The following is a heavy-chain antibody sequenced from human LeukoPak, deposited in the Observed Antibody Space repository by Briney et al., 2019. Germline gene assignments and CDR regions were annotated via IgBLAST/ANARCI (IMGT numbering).Heavy chain of an antibody. CDR2: IYSSGRT. D-gene: IGHD1-26*01. Sequence: SDTLSLTCTVSGGSINSFYWSWIRQPAGKGLEWIGRIYSSGRTNYNPSLTGRVTLSVDASKSQFSLKLTSVTAADPAVYYCARRLGYYMDVWGKGTTVTVSS. V-gene: IGHV4-4*07. CDR1: GGSINSFY. CDR3: ARRLGYYMDV. J-gene: IGHJ6*03.